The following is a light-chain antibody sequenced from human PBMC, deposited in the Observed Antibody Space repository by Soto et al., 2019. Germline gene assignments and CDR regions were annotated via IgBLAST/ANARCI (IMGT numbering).Light chain of an antibody. CDR1: QNVRFY. V-gene: IGKV3-11*01. CDR3: QQRTNWSWT. CDR2: DAS. J-gene: IGKJ1*01. Sequence: EIVLTQSPATLSLSPGERATLSCRASQNVRFYLAWYQQKPGQTPRLLIYDASKRASGIPARFSGSGSGTDFTLTISSLEPEDFAVYYCQQRTNWSWTFGRRTKVEVK.